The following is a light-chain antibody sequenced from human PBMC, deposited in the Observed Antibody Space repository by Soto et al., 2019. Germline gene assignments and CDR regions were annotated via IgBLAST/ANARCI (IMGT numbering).Light chain of an antibody. Sequence: QSVLTQPASLSGSPGHSITISFTGTISDVSGYNYVSWYQPHPGKVPKLMIYDVSNRPSGVSNRFSGSKSGNTASLTISGLQPEDEADYYCCSYTTSNTRQIVFGTGTKVTVL. CDR1: ISDVSGYNY. CDR2: DVS. CDR3: CSYTTSNTRQIV. V-gene: IGLV2-14*03. J-gene: IGLJ1*01.